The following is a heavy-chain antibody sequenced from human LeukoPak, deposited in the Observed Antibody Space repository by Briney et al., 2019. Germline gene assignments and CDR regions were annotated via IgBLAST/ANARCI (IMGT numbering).Heavy chain of an antibody. D-gene: IGHD1-26*01. V-gene: IGHV3-9*01. CDR1: GFTFDDYA. J-gene: IGHJ4*02. CDR2: ISWNSGSI. CDR3: AKGVVVGATIAR. Sequence: PGRSLRLSCAASGFTFDDYAMHWVRQAPGKGLEWVSGISWNSGSIGYADSVKGRFTNSRDNAKNSLYLQMNSLRAEDTALYYCAKGVVVGATIARWGQGTLVTVSS.